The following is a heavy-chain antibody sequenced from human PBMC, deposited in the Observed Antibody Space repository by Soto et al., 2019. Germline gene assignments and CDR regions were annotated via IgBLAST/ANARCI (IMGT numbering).Heavy chain of an antibody. CDR2: IFSNDEK. Sequence: QVTLKESGPVLVKPTETLTLTCTVSGFSLSNARMGVSWIRQPPGKALEWLAHIFSNDEKSYSTSLKSGLTISKDTSKSEVVLTMTNMDPVDTATYYCARIRYIAVAGAYSPSVDPWGQGTLVTVSS. CDR3: ARIRYIAVAGAYSPSVDP. J-gene: IGHJ5*02. D-gene: IGHD6-19*01. V-gene: IGHV2-26*01. CDR1: GFSLSNARMG.